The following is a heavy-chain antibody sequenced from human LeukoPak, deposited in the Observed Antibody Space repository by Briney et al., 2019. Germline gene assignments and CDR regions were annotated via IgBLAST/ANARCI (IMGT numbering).Heavy chain of an antibody. J-gene: IGHJ3*01. D-gene: IGHD2-21*01. V-gene: IGHV3-15*01. CDR1: GSTFTNAW. Sequence: GGSLRLSCAASGSTFTNAWMNWVRQAPGKGLEWVGRIKSKSDGGTTDYAAPVKGRFTISRDDPKITLYLQMNSLKTEDTAAYYCAHGIWHYDAFDVWGQGTMVTVSS. CDR2: IKSKSDGGTT. CDR3: AHGIWHYDAFDV.